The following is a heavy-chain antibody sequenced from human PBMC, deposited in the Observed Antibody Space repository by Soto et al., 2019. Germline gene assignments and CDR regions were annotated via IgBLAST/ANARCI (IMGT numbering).Heavy chain of an antibody. CDR3: ARECPAPSCFDGMDA. Sequence: QVQLVQSRGEVKKPGASVKVSCKTSGYSFTTYGISWVRQAPGQGLEWMGWISGYNGNTNYAQKLKGRLTMTTDTSTSTAYMELRSPTSDDTAVYYCARECPAPSCFDGMDAWGQGSTVTVSS. D-gene: IGHD2-15*01. CDR1: GYSFTTYG. CDR2: ISGYNGNT. V-gene: IGHV1-18*01. J-gene: IGHJ6*02.